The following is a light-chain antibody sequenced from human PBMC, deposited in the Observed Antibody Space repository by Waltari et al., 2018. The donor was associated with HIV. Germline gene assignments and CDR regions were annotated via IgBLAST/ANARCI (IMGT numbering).Light chain of an antibody. Sequence: QSVLTQPPSASGTPGQRVTISCSGSNSNIGRNFVYWYQHLPGTAPRLLIDRNTQLPSGVPDRFSCSNSGTSAALAISGLRSEDEADYYCAAWDDRLSGSWVFGGGTKLTVL. CDR2: RNT. J-gene: IGLJ3*02. V-gene: IGLV1-47*01. CDR1: NSNIGRNF. CDR3: AAWDDRLSGSWV.